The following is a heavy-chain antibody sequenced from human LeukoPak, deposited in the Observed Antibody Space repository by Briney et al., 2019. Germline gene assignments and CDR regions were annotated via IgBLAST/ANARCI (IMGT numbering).Heavy chain of an antibody. CDR3: AGDRSSGVAHNWFDP. V-gene: IGHV1-2*06. Sequence: GASVKVSCTASGYTFTDYYMHWVRQAPGQGLEWMGRINPNNGDTNYPQRFQGRVTMTRDTSISTAYMELSRLTSDDTAVYYCAGDRSSGVAHNWFDPWGQGTLVTVSS. D-gene: IGHD3-3*01. CDR2: INPNNGDT. CDR1: GYTFTDYY. J-gene: IGHJ5*02.